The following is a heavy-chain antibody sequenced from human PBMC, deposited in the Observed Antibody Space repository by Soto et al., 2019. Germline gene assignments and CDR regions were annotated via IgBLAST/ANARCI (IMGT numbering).Heavy chain of an antibody. CDR3: AIPRSSSSGYFDY. V-gene: IGHV3-23*01. J-gene: IGHJ4*02. D-gene: IGHD6-13*01. CDR2: ISGSGGST. Sequence: EVQLLESGGGLVQPGGSLRLSCAASGFTFSSYAMSWVRQAPGKGLEWVSAISGSGGSTYYADSVKGRFTISRDNSKNTLYLQMNSLRAEDTAVYYCAIPRSSSSGYFDYWGQGTLVTVSS. CDR1: GFTFSSYA.